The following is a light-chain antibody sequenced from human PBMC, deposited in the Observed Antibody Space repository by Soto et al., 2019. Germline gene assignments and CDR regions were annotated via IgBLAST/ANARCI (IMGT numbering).Light chain of an antibody. Sequence: QSALTQPRSVSGSPGQSVTISCTGTSSDVGAYNFVSWYQQHPDKVPKLMIFDVYKRPSGVPDRFSGSKSDNTASLTISGLQAEDEADYYCCSYVGYGNLLFGGGTKLTVL. V-gene: IGLV2-11*01. J-gene: IGLJ2*01. CDR1: SSDVGAYNF. CDR3: CSYVGYGNLL. CDR2: DVY.